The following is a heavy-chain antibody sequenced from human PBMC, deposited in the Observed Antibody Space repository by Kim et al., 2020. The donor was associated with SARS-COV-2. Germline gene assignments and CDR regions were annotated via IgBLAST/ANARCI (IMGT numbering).Heavy chain of an antibody. J-gene: IGHJ4*02. CDR3: ARAGPGPDY. CDR2: STI. V-gene: IGHV3-48*02. Sequence: STIYYADSVKGRFTISRDNAKNSLYLQMNSLRDEDTAVHYCARAGPGPDYWGQGTLVTVSS.